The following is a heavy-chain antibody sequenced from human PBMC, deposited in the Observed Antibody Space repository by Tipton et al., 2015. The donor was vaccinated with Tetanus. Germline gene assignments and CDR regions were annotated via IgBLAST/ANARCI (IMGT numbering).Heavy chain of an antibody. CDR3: AKDVHTRMVTIDH. D-gene: IGHD5-18*01. V-gene: IGHV3-9*01. CDR2: ISWNSGSI. J-gene: IGHJ4*02. CDR1: GFTFEDYA. Sequence: SLRLSCAASGFTFEDYAMHWVRQAPGRGLEWVSGISWNSGSIGYADSVKGRFTISRDNAKNSLYLQMNSLRPDDTALYYCAKDVHTRMVTIDHWGQGTLVTVSS.